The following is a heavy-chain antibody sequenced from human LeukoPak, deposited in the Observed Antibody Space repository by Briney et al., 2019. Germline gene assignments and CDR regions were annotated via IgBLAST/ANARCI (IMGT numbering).Heavy chain of an antibody. J-gene: IGHJ4*02. D-gene: IGHD3-22*01. CDR3: ARDLQSSSGYYYVVGY. Sequence: ASVKVSCKASGYTFTGYYMHWVRQAPGQGLEWMGWINPNSGGTNYAQKFQGRVTMARDTSISTAYMELSRLRSDDTAVYYCARDLQSSSGYYYVVGYWGQGTLVTVSS. CDR1: GYTFTGYY. V-gene: IGHV1-2*02. CDR2: INPNSGGT.